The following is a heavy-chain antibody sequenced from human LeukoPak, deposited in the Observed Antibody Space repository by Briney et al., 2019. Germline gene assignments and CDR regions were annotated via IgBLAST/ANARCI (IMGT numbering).Heavy chain of an antibody. J-gene: IGHJ4*02. D-gene: IGHD3-22*01. CDR1: GFTFSNYA. V-gene: IGHV3-23*01. Sequence: PGGSLRLSCAASGFTFSNYAMTWVRQAAGKGLEWVSTISSSSGSIYYADSVKGRFTISRDNSKNTLYLQMNSLRDEDTAVYYCAKSSYYDASGYYREYYFDYWGQGTLVTVSS. CDR3: AKSSYYDASGYYREYYFDY. CDR2: ISSSSGSI.